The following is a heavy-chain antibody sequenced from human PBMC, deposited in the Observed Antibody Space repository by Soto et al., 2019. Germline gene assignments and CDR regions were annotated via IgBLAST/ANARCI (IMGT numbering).Heavy chain of an antibody. CDR1: GFTFSTYG. J-gene: IGHJ5*02. Sequence: QVQLVESGGGVVQPGRSLRLSCEASGFTFSTYGMHWVRQAPGKGLEWVAIISYDENTKYYADSLKGRFTISRDNSKNTLYLYINNVTPEDTAVYYCAKEVLAAGQGWFDPWGQGTLVTVSS. CDR3: AKEVLAAGQGWFDP. D-gene: IGHD6-25*01. CDR2: ISYDENTK. V-gene: IGHV3-30*18.